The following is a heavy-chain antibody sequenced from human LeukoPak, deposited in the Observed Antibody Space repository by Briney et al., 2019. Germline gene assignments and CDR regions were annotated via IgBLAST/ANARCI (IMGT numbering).Heavy chain of an antibody. D-gene: IGHD3-10*01. CDR1: GGSISSSSYY. J-gene: IGHJ6*02. Sequence: PSETLSLTRTVSGGSISSSSYYWGWIRQPPGKGLEWIGSIYYSGSTYYNPSLKSRVTISVDTSKNQFSLKLSSVTAADTAVYYCAGEALWFGDPMDVWGQGTTVTVSS. V-gene: IGHV4-39*01. CDR2: IYYSGST. CDR3: AGEALWFGDPMDV.